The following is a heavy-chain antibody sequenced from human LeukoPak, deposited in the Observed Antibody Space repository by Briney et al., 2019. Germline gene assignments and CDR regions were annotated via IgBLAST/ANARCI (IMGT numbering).Heavy chain of an antibody. J-gene: IGHJ4*02. CDR2: ISDDGRRK. D-gene: IGHD4-17*01. CDR1: GFSFISYG. Sequence: GGSLRLSCAASGFSFISYGMHWVRQAPGKGLEWVGVISDDGRRKDYTDSVKGRFTISRDNSKDTLHLQMNSLRAEDTAVYYCAKRPSDYGDYVSYFDYWGREPWSPSPQ. CDR3: AKRPSDYGDYVSYFDY. V-gene: IGHV3-30*18.